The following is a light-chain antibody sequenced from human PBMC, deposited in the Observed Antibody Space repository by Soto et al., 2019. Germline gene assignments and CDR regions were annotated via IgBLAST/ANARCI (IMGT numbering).Light chain of an antibody. J-gene: IGKJ4*01. V-gene: IGKV1-27*01. CDR2: AAS. CDR1: QGISNY. CDR3: QKYNSALGVT. Sequence: DIQMTQSPSSLSASVGDRVTITCRASQGISNYLAWYQQKPGKVPKLLIYAASTLQSGVPSRFSGSGSGTDFTLTISRLQPEDVATYYCQKYNSALGVTFGGGTKVEIK.